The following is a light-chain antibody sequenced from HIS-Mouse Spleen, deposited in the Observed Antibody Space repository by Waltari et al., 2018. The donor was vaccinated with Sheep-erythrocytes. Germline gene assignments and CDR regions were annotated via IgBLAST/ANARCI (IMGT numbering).Light chain of an antibody. J-gene: IGLJ3*02. Sequence: QSALTQPASVSGSPGQSITISCTGTSSDVGSYNLVSWYQPHPGKAPKLMIYEGSKRPSGVYNRFSGSKSGNTASLTISGLQAEDEADYYCCSYAGSSTPWVFGGGTKLTVL. V-gene: IGLV2-23*01. CDR3: CSYAGSSTPWV. CDR1: SSDVGSYNL. CDR2: EGS.